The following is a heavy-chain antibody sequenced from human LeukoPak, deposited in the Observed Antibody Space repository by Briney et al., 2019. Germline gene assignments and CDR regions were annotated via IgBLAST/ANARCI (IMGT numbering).Heavy chain of an antibody. CDR2: IYHSGST. J-gene: IGHJ3*02. Sequence: PSETLSPTCAVSGGSISSGGYSWSWIRQPPGKGLEWIGYIYHSGSTYYNPSLKSRVTISVDRSKNQFSLKLSSVTAADTAVYYCARAPNSHDAFDIWGQGTMVTVSS. V-gene: IGHV4-30-2*01. D-gene: IGHD4-23*01. CDR1: GGSISSGGYS. CDR3: ARAPNSHDAFDI.